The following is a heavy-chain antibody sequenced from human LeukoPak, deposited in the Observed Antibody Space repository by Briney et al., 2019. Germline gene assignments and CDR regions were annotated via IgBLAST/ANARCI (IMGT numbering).Heavy chain of an antibody. J-gene: IGHJ4*02. CDR2: ISAYNGYT. V-gene: IGHV1-18*01. D-gene: IGHD3-3*01. Sequence: ASVKVSCKASGYTFTSYGISWVRQAPGQGLGWMGWISAYNGYTNYAQKLQGRVTMTTDTSTSKAYMELRSLRSDDTAVYYCARDDLPYYDFWSGYSHGGIDFWGQGTLVTGS. CDR3: ARDDLPYYDFWSGYSHGGIDF. CDR1: GYTFTSYG.